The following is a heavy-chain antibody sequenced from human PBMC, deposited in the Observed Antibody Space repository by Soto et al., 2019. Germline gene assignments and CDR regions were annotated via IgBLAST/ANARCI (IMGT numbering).Heavy chain of an antibody. CDR2: ISAYNGNT. CDR3: ARERERASIAARPDGAEDY. Sequence: XSVKVSCKASGYTFTSYGIIWVRQAPGQGLEWMGWISAYNGNTNYAQKLQGRVTMTTDTSTSTAYMELRSLRSDDTAVYYCARERERASIAARPDGAEDYWGQGTLVTVPS. J-gene: IGHJ4*02. V-gene: IGHV1-18*04. D-gene: IGHD6-6*01. CDR1: GYTFTSYG.